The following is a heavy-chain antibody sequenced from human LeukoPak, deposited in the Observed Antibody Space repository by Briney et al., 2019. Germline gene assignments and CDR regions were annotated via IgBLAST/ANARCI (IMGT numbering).Heavy chain of an antibody. D-gene: IGHD5-12*01. CDR3: ARDFSGYDYNFDY. V-gene: IGHV3-23*01. CDR2: ISGSGGST. Sequence: GGSLRLSCAASGFTFNTYAMNWVCQAPGKGLEWVSSISGSGGSTDYADSVKGRFTISRDNSKNTLHLQMNSLRAEDTAVYYCARDFSGYDYNFDYWGQGTLVTVSS. CDR1: GFTFNTYA. J-gene: IGHJ4*02.